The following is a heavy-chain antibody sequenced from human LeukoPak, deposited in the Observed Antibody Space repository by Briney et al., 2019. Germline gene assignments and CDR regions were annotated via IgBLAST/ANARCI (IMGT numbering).Heavy chain of an antibody. CDR1: DGSISISTYY. CDR2: IHYSGTT. V-gene: IGHV4-39*01. Sequence: TSETLSLTCTVSDGSISISTYYWGWIRQPPGKGLEWIGNIHYSGTTFYIPSLKSRVTISVDTSRNQFSLKLSSVTAADTAVYYCARHKGRGSYEVAFDIWGQGTMVTVSS. CDR3: ARHKGRGSYEVAFDI. D-gene: IGHD1-26*01. J-gene: IGHJ3*02.